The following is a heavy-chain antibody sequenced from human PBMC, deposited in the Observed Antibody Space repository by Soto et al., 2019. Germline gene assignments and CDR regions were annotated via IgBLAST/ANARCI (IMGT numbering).Heavy chain of an antibody. CDR2: IYRTGST. CDR1: GGSFTSNNW. D-gene: IGHD1-7*01. J-gene: IGHJ4*02. CDR3: ASRDPGTSVDY. Sequence: QVQLQETGPGLVKPSGTLSPTCAVSGGSFTSNNWWTWVRQPPGQGLEWIGEIYRTGSTNYNPSLKSRVTLSLDKSENQFSLKVTSLTAADAAVYYCASRDPGTSVDYWGQGILVTVSS. V-gene: IGHV4-4*02.